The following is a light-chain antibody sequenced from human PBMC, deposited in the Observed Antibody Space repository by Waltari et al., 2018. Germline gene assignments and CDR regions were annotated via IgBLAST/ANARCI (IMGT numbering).Light chain of an antibody. J-gene: IGKJ1*01. CDR3: QHYVSLPVT. V-gene: IGKV3-20*01. CDR2: GAA. CDR1: QSVSRA. Sequence: SCRASQSVSRALAWYQQNPGQAPRLLIYGAANRATGIPDRFSGSGSGTDCSLIISRLEPEDFAVYYCQHYVSLPVTFGQGTKVEIK.